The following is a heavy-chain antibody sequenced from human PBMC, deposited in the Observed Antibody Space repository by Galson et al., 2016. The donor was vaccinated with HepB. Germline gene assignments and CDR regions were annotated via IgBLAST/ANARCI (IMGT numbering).Heavy chain of an antibody. J-gene: IGHJ4*02. CDR1: GYTFTSYY. V-gene: IGHV1-46*01. Sequence: SVKVSCKASGYTFTSYYMHWVRQAPRQGLEWMGIINPRGGSTRYAQKFQGRVTVTRDTSTSTVYMELSSLRSEDTAVYYCARGTGTGGYFDYWGQGTPVTVSS. D-gene: IGHD3/OR15-3a*01. CDR3: ARGTGTGGYFDY. CDR2: INPRGGST.